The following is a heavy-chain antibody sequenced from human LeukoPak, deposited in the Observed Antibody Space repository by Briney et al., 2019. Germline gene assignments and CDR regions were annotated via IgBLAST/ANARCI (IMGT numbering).Heavy chain of an antibody. V-gene: IGHV3-21*01. J-gene: IGHJ4*02. CDR1: GFTFSSYM. CDR3: ARSLTTLTYEGY. D-gene: IGHD1-1*01. Sequence: GRSLRLSCAASGFTFSSYMMNWVRQAPGKGLEWVSSINSGSTYTYYTESVKGRFTVSRDNAKNSLFLQMNSLRAEDTAIYYCARSLTTLTYEGYWGQGTLVTVSS. CDR2: INSGSTYT.